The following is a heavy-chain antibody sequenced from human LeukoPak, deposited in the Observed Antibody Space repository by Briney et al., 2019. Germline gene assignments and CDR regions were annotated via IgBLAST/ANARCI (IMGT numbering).Heavy chain of an antibody. J-gene: IGHJ5*02. Sequence: GEPLKISCKASGYSFTSYWIGWLRETPGKRLEWMGIIYPGDSDTNSSPSFQGQVTISADKSISTAYLQWSSLKASDTAMYYCARTGYSGWFDPWGQGTLVTVSS. V-gene: IGHV5-51*01. D-gene: IGHD5-24*01. CDR1: GYSFTSYW. CDR2: IYPGDSDT. CDR3: ARTGYSGWFDP.